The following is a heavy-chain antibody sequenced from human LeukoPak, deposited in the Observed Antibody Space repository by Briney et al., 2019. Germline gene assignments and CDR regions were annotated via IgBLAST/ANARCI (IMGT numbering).Heavy chain of an antibody. J-gene: IGHJ4*02. V-gene: IGHV1-2*02. Sequence: ASVKVSCKASGYTFTGYYIHWVRQAPGQGLEWMGGINPDSGSTKDAQKFQGRVSMTRDTSINTAYMELTRVRSDDTALYYCARGRHYDSDGYYTAFYFDYWGQGALVTVSS. CDR3: ARGRHYDSDGYYTAFYFDY. CDR2: INPDSGST. CDR1: GYTFTGYY. D-gene: IGHD3-22*01.